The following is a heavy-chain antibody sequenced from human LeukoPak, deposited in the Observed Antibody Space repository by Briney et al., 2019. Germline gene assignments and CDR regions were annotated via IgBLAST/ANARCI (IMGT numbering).Heavy chain of an antibody. CDR3: ARLGIYYGSGSTGAFDI. V-gene: IGHV4-39*07. D-gene: IGHD3-10*01. CDR2: IYYSGNT. J-gene: IGHJ3*02. Sequence: SETLSLTCTVSGDSISSSNYYWGWIRQPPGKGLEWIGSIYYSGNTYYNPSLKSRVTISVDTSKNQFSLKLSSVTAADTAVYYCARLGIYYGSGSTGAFDIWGQGTMVTVSS. CDR1: GDSISSSNYY.